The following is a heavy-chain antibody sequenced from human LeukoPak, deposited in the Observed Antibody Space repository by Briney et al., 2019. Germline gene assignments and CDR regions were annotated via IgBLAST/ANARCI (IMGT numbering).Heavy chain of an antibody. J-gene: IGHJ5*02. CDR3: AKSGQVSSWYDGLVNWFDP. CDR2: MWHDGGYE. V-gene: IGHV3-30*02. CDR1: GFTLSTYG. Sequence: GGSLRLACAASGFTLSTYGMYWVRQAPGRALEWVAFMWHDGGYEYVADSVKGRYAIPRDNSRNTLYLQMISLRAEDTAVYYCAKSGQVSSWYDGLVNWFDPWGQGTLVTVSS. D-gene: IGHD6-13*01.